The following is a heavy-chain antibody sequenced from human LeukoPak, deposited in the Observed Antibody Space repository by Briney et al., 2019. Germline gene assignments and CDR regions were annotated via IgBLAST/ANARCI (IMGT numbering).Heavy chain of an antibody. V-gene: IGHV1-69*05. CDR1: GGTFSSYA. D-gene: IGHD3-16*02. CDR3: ARDLYDYVWGSYRYSRAFDI. Sequence: ASVKVSCKASGGTFSSYAISWVRQAPGQGLEWMGGVIPIFGTANYAQKFQGRVTNTTDESTSTAYMELSSLGSEDTAVYYCARDLYDYVWGSYRYSRAFDIWGQGTMVTVSS. J-gene: IGHJ3*02. CDR2: VIPIFGTA.